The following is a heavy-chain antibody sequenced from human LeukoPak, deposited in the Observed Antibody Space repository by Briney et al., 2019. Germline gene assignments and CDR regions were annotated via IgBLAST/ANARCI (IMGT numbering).Heavy chain of an antibody. D-gene: IGHD3-9*01. V-gene: IGHV3-23*01. J-gene: IGHJ3*02. CDR2: ISGSGGST. Sequence: GRSLRLSCAASGFTFSSYGMHWVRQAPGKGLEWVSAISGSGGSTYYADSVKGRFTISRDNSKNTLYLQMSSLRTEDTAVYYCVNHDILTADYSSTFDIWGQGTMVTVFS. CDR3: VNHDILTADYSSTFDI. CDR1: GFTFSSYG.